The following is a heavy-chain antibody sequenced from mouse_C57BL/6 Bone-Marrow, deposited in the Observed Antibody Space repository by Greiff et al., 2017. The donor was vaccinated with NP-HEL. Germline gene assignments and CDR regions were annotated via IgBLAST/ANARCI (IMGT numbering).Heavy chain of an antibody. V-gene: IGHV1-12*01. D-gene: IGHD2-5*01. CDR3: ARGNSNYVGYFDY. CDR2: IYPGNGDT. CDR1: GYTFTSYN. J-gene: IGHJ2*01. Sequence: QVQLKESGAELVRPGASVKMSCKASGYTFTSYNMPWVKQTPRQGLEWIGAIYPGNGDTSYNQKFKGKATLTVDKSSSTAYMQLSSLTSEDSAVYFCARGNSNYVGYFDYWGQGTTLTVSS.